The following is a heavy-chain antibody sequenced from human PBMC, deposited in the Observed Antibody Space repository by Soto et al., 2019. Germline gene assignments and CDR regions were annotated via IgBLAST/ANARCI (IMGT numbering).Heavy chain of an antibody. Sequence: GASVKVSCKTSGYTFSNYGISWVRQAPGQGLEWMGWLSPYNGNTDYAQRFQGRVTMTSDTSTRTAYMELGSLRSDDTAVYYCARGGVGHCSGGSCPNNWFAPWGQGTLVTGSS. CDR1: GYTFSNYG. CDR3: ARGGVGHCSGGSCPNNWFAP. CDR2: LSPYNGNT. V-gene: IGHV1-18*04. J-gene: IGHJ5*02. D-gene: IGHD2-15*01.